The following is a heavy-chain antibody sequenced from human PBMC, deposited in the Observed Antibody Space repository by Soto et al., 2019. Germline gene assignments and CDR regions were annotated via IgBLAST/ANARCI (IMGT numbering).Heavy chain of an antibody. CDR3: ARAVDGDPPDY. V-gene: IGHV4-34*01. CDR2: VNPRGST. Sequence: SETLSRTCGVSGGSFSGYYWSWIRQPPGKGLEWLGEVNPRGSTDYNASLKRRVTISVDTSRKQFSLKLTAATAADTALYYCARAVDGDPPDYWGPGTLVTVSS. J-gene: IGHJ4*02. CDR1: GGSFSGYY.